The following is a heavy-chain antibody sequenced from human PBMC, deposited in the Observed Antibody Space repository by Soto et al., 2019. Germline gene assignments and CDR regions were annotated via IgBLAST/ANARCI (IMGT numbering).Heavy chain of an antibody. Sequence: GGSLRLSCTASGFTFGGYAMSWVRQAPGKGLEWVGFIRSKAYGGTTEYAASVKGRFTISRDDSKSIAYLQMNSLKTEDTAVYYCTRALEHMGMGFWGQGTLVTVSP. CDR2: IRSKAYGGTT. D-gene: IGHD1-26*01. V-gene: IGHV3-49*04. CDR1: GFTFGGYA. CDR3: TRALEHMGMGF. J-gene: IGHJ4*02.